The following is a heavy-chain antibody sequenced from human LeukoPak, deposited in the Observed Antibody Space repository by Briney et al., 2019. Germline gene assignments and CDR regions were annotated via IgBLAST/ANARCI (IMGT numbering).Heavy chain of an antibody. D-gene: IGHD4/OR15-4a*01. CDR3: ARIPNSANFPNWFDP. V-gene: IGHV3-21*01. J-gene: IGHJ5*02. CDR1: GFTLSSYS. Sequence: GGSLRLSCAASGFTLSSYSMNWVRQAPGKGLEWVSSIGASSSSIYYAVSVKGRFTISRDNARNSLYLQMNSLRAEDTAVYYCARIPNSANFPNWFDPWGQGTLVTVSS. CDR2: IGASSSSI.